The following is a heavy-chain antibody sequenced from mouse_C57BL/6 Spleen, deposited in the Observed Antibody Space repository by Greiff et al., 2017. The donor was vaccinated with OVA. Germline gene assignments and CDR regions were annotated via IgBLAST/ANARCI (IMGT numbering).Heavy chain of an antibody. CDR3: ARPGSTVVGDYAVDY. J-gene: IGHJ4*01. CDR1: GFTFTSYG. V-gene: IGHV1-58*01. Sequence: EVKLQESGAELVRPGSSVKMSCKTSGFTFTSYGINWVKQRPGQGLEWIGYIYIGNGYTEYNEKFKGKATLTSDTSSSTAYMQLSSLTSEDSAISFCARPGSTVVGDYAVDYWGQGTSVTVSS. CDR2: IYIGNGYT. D-gene: IGHD1-1*01.